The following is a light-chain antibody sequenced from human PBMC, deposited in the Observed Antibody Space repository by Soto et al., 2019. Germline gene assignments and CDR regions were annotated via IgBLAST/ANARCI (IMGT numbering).Light chain of an antibody. Sequence: EIVMTQSPATLSVSPGERATLSCRASQSVGSNLAWYQQKPGQAPRLLIYGASTRATGIPARFSGSGSGTEFTLTISSLQSEHFALYFCQQYNNWPPDRTFGQGTKVEIK. V-gene: IGKV3-15*01. J-gene: IGKJ1*01. CDR1: QSVGSN. CDR2: GAS. CDR3: QQYNNWPPDRT.